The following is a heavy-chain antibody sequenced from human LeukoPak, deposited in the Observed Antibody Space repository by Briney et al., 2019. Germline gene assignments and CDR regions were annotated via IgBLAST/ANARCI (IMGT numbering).Heavy chain of an antibody. D-gene: IGHD1-7*01. CDR1: GYTFTSYA. J-gene: IGHJ5*02. Sequence: ASVKVSCKASGYTFTSYAMHWVRQAPGQRLEWMGWINAGSGNTKYSQKFQGRVTITRDTSASTAYMELSSLRSEDTAVYYCARGSWIYASYNWFDPWGQGTLVTVSS. V-gene: IGHV1-3*01. CDR2: INAGSGNT. CDR3: ARGSWIYASYNWFDP.